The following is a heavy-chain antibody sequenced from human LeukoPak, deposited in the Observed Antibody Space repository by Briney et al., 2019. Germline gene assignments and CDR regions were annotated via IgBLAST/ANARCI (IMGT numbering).Heavy chain of an antibody. J-gene: IGHJ3*02. Sequence: SETLSLTCAVYGGSFSGYYWSWIRQPPGKGLEWIGEINHSGSTNYNASLKSRVTISVDTSKNQFSLKLSSVTAADTAVYYCARDSSGDAFDIWGQGTMVTVSS. CDR1: GGSFSGYY. CDR3: ARDSSGDAFDI. CDR2: INHSGST. D-gene: IGHD6-25*01. V-gene: IGHV4-34*01.